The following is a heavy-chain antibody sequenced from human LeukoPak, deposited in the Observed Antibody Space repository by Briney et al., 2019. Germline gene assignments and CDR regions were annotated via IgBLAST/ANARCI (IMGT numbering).Heavy chain of an antibody. CDR3: ASNARDILTGYFYHYYYMDV. V-gene: IGHV4-34*01. Sequence: SETLPLTCAVYGGSFSGYYWSWIRQPPGKGLEWIGEINHSGSTNYNPSLKSRVTISVDTSKNQFSLKLSSVTAADTAVYYCASNARDILTGYFYHYYYMDVWGKGTTVTVSS. CDR2: INHSGST. CDR1: GGSFSGYY. J-gene: IGHJ6*03. D-gene: IGHD3-9*01.